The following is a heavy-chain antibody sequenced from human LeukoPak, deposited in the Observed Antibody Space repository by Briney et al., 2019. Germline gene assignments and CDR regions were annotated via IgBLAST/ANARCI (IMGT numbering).Heavy chain of an antibody. D-gene: IGHD3-16*01. Sequence: SETLSLTCTVSDFSISSGYFWGWIRQPPGMGLEWIGSIYHSGSTYYNPSLKSRLTISLDTSKNQFSLNLSSVTAADTALYYCARSPRTYEDYMDVWGKGTTVTVSS. CDR1: DFSISSGYF. CDR2: IYHSGST. V-gene: IGHV4-38-2*02. J-gene: IGHJ6*03. CDR3: ARSPRTYEDYMDV.